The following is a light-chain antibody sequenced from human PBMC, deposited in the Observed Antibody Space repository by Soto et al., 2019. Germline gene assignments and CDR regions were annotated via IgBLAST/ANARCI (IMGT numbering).Light chain of an antibody. J-gene: IGLJ1*01. CDR2: KVS. V-gene: IGLV2-14*01. CDR1: SSDVGGYNY. Sequence: QSVLAQPASVSGSPGQSITISCTGTSSDVGGYNYVSWYQQYPGRVPKLLIYKVSDRLSGISNRFSGSKSGNTASLTISGLQAEDEADYFCTSPTPGSLYVFGSGTKV. CDR3: TSPTPGSLYV.